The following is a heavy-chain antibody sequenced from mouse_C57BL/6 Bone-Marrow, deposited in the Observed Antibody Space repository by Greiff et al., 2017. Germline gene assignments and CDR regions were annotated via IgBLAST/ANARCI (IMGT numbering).Heavy chain of an antibody. CDR1: GYAFSSYW. CDR3: ARPYYDYPLFAY. Sequence: QVQLKESGAELVKPGASVKISCKASGYAFSSYWMNWVKQRPGKGLEWIGQIYPGDGDTNYNGKFKGKATLTADKSSSTAYMQLSSLTSEDSAVYFCARPYYDYPLFAYWGQGTLVTVSA. D-gene: IGHD2-4*01. V-gene: IGHV1-80*01. CDR2: IYPGDGDT. J-gene: IGHJ3*01.